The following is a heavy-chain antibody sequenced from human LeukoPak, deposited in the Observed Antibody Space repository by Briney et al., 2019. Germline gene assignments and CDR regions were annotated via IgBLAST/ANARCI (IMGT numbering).Heavy chain of an antibody. Sequence: GASVKVSCKASGYTFTGYYMHWVRQAPGQGLEWMGWINPNSGGTNYAQKFQGRVTMTRDTSISTAHMELSRLRSDDTAVYYCAREVVVRGVIPKLYGMDVWGQGTTVTVSS. CDR1: GYTFTGYY. J-gene: IGHJ6*02. D-gene: IGHD3-10*01. CDR2: INPNSGGT. CDR3: AREVVVRGVIPKLYGMDV. V-gene: IGHV1-2*02.